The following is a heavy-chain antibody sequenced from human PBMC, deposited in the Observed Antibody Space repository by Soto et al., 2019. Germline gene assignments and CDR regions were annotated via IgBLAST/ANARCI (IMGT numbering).Heavy chain of an antibody. Sequence: QVQLQQWGAGLLKPSETLSLTCAVYGGSFSGYYWSWIRQPPGKGLAWIGEINHSGSTNYNPSLKSRVTIPVDTSKNQFSLKLSSVTAADTAVYYCARGPTIMRGIAVAGTGDYWGQGTLVTVSS. V-gene: IGHV4-34*01. D-gene: IGHD6-19*01. J-gene: IGHJ4*02. CDR1: GGSFSGYY. CDR3: ARGPTIMRGIAVAGTGDY. CDR2: INHSGST.